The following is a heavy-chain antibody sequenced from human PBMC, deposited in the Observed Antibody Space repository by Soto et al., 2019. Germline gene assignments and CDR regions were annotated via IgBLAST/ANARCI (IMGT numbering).Heavy chain of an antibody. CDR2: INAGYGNT. J-gene: IGHJ4*02. CDR3: ARDTGDGTFDF. Sequence: HVHLLQSGAEVRKPGASVKVSCKASGYTFSSYAMHWVRQAPGQRLEWMGWINAGYGNTKSSQKFQDRVTISRDTSASTAYMELTSLRSEDTAVYYCARDTGDGTFDFWGQGTLVTVSS. CDR1: GYTFSSYA. V-gene: IGHV1-3*01. D-gene: IGHD7-27*01.